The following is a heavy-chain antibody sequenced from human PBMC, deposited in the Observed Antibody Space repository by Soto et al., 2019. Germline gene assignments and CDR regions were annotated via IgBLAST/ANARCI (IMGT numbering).Heavy chain of an antibody. CDR3: ARDRRGKEAPVGGIDV. Sequence: ASVKVSCKSSGYIFTSYRINWVRQAPGQGPEWLGWINADNGNTDYPQKLQGRVTMTTDTSTSTAYLELRSLTSDDPAVYYCARDRRGKEAPVGGIDVSGKRAKVPVS. CDR1: GYIFTSYR. J-gene: IGHJ6*04. D-gene: IGHD3-10*01. V-gene: IGHV1-18*01. CDR2: INADNGNT.